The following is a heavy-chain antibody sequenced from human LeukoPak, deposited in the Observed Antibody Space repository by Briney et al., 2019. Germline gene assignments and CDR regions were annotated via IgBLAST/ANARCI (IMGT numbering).Heavy chain of an antibody. CDR3: AKAMSGAVDH. D-gene: IGHD4/OR15-4a*01. J-gene: IGHJ4*02. V-gene: IGHV3-9*01. CDR1: GFSFDDYA. Sequence: SGGSLRLSCAASGFSFDDYAMYWVRQVPGKGLEWVSGITWNSGTLGYADSVKGRFTISRDNAKNSLYLQMNSLRTEDTALYYCAKAMSGAVDHWGQGTLVTVSS. CDR2: ITWNSGTL.